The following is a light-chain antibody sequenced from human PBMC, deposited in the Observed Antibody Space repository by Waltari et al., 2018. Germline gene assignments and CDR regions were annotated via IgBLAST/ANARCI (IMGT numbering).Light chain of an antibody. CDR1: SSDVGGYNY. J-gene: IGLJ2*01. V-gene: IGLV2-8*01. Sequence: QSALTQPPSASGSPGQSVAIPCTGTSSDVGGYNYVSWYQQHPGKAPKLIIYAVSKRPSGVPDRFSGSKSGNTASLTVSGLQADDEADFYCSSYAGSNDPVVFGGGTKLTVL. CDR3: SSYAGSNDPVV. CDR2: AVS.